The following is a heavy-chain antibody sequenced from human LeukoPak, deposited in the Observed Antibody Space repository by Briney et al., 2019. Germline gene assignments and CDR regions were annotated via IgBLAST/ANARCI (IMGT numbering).Heavy chain of an antibody. D-gene: IGHD5-18*01. CDR1: GSSLSELS. J-gene: IGHJ4*02. CDR2: FDVIDSET. Sequence: ASVKVSCTVSGSSLSELSLYWVRQAPGKGLEWMGGFDVIDSETFYAQKFQGRVTMTEDSSTNAAYMELRSLTSDDTALYYCAAGRPYSLLDYWGQGTLVTVSS. V-gene: IGHV1-24*01. CDR3: AAGRPYSLLDY.